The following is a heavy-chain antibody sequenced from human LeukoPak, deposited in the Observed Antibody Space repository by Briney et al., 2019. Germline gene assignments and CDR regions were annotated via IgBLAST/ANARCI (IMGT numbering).Heavy chain of an antibody. CDR1: GFTFSSYG. V-gene: IGHV3-30*02. CDR3: ARSALHYYDSSGYLTRFDY. D-gene: IGHD3-22*01. J-gene: IGHJ4*02. Sequence: GGSLRLSCAASGFTFSSYGMHWVRQAPGKGLEWVAFIRYDGSNKYYADSVKGRFTISRDNSKNTLYLQMNSLRAEDTAVYYCARSALHYYDSSGYLTRFDYWGQGTPVTVSS. CDR2: IRYDGSNK.